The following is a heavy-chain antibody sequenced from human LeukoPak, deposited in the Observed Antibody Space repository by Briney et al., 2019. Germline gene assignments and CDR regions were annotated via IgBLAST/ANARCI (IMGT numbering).Heavy chain of an antibody. CDR2: LSYTGKT. CDR1: GASVSISH. CDR3: SEGYFEPFDH. D-gene: IGHD5-24*01. V-gene: IGHV4-59*02. J-gene: IGHJ4*02. Sequence: PSETLSLTCLVSGASVSISHWNWIRQLPGKGLEWIGCLSYTGKTDYNPSLTSRVTISLDTSKNQVSLKLKSLTAADKAVYYCSEGYFEPFDHWGQGISVTVSS.